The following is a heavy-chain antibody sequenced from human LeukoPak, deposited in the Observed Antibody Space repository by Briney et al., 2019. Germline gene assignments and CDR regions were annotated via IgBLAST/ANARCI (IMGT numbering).Heavy chain of an antibody. J-gene: IGHJ4*02. CDR2: VNPNSGNT. Sequence: ASVKVSCKVSGYTLTVLSMHWVRQAPGKGLEWMGWVNPNSGNTGYAQKFQGRVIMTRNTSISTAYMEVSSLRSEDTAVYYCAKRGYSYGDFDYWGQGTLVTVSS. CDR1: GYTLTVLS. V-gene: IGHV1-8*01. CDR3: AKRGYSYGDFDY. D-gene: IGHD5-18*01.